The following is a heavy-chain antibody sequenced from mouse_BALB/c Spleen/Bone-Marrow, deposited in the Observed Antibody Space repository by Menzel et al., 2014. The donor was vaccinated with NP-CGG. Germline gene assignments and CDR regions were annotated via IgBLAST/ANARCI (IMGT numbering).Heavy chain of an antibody. Sequence: VESGGGLVQPKGSLKLSCAASGFTFNTYAMNWVRQAPGKGLEWVARIRSKSNNYATYYADSVKDRFTISRDDSQSMLYLQMNNLKTEDTAMYYCVRQVITTVSYAMDYWGQGTSVTVSS. D-gene: IGHD1-1*01. V-gene: IGHV10-1*02. CDR3: VRQVITTVSYAMDY. J-gene: IGHJ4*01. CDR2: IRSKSNNYAT. CDR1: GFTFNTYA.